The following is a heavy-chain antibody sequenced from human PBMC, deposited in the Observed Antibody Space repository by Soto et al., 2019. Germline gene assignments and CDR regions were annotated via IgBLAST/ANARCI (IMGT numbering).Heavy chain of an antibody. Sequence: SETLSLPCSVSGVSVTSYHWSWIRQFPGKGLEWIAYTSHTGNTNYNPSLKSRVIISLDTSKNQVSLQLSSVTAADTAVYFCARDMHAGLIDYWGQGALVTVSS. CDR1: GVSVTSYH. V-gene: IGHV4-59*02. J-gene: IGHJ4*02. CDR3: ARDMHAGLIDY. D-gene: IGHD2-2*01. CDR2: TSHTGNT.